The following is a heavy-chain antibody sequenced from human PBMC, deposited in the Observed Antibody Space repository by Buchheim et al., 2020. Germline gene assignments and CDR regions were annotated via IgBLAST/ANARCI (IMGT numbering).Heavy chain of an antibody. V-gene: IGHV1-46*01. CDR2: INPSGGST. D-gene: IGHD3-10*01. Sequence: VQLVQSGAEVKKPGASVKVSCKASGYTFTSYYMHWVRQAPGQGLEWMGIINPSGGSTSYAQKFQGRVTMTRDTSTSTVYMELSSLRSEDTAVYYCARDVGITMVRGVIMSGFDYWGQGTL. J-gene: IGHJ4*02. CDR1: GYTFTSYY. CDR3: ARDVGITMVRGVIMSGFDY.